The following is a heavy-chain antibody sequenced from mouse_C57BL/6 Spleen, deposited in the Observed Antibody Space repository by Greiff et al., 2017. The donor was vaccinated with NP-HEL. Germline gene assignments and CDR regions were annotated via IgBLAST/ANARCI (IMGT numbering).Heavy chain of an antibody. V-gene: IGHV1-64*01. CDR3: ARSDGQLPLFDS. Sequence: QVQLQQPGAELVKPGASVKLSCKASGYTFTSYWMHWVKQRPGQGLEWIGMIHPNSGSTNYNEKFKSKATLTVDKSSSTAYMQLSSLTSEDSAVYYSARSDGQLPLFDSWGQGTTLTVSS. D-gene: IGHD3-1*01. CDR2: IHPNSGST. J-gene: IGHJ2*01. CDR1: GYTFTSYW.